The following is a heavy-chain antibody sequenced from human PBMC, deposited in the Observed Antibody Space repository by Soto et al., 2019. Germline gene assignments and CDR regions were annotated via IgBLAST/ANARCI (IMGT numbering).Heavy chain of an antibody. Sequence: QVHLQESGPGLVKPSQTLSLACSVYGESITSIGYYWTWVRQPPGKGLEWIGFVSYTGSTFYNSALRSRVTISIPPSQNQFFLDVKSVTVADTAMYFCTRGDYWGQGVLVTVSS. CDR3: TRGDY. CDR1: GESITSIGYY. V-gene: IGHV4-31*03. J-gene: IGHJ4*02. CDR2: VSYTGST.